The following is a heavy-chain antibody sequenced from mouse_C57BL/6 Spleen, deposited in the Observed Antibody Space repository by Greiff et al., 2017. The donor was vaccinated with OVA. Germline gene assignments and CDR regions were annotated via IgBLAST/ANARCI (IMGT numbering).Heavy chain of an antibody. CDR3: AREGDGSNSYYAMDY. J-gene: IGHJ4*01. Sequence: VKLMESGPGLVAPSQSLSITCTVSGFSLTSYGVHWVRQPPGKGLEWLVVIWSDGSTTYNSALKSRLSIIKDNSKSQSFLKMNSLRTEEAAMDYGAREGDGSNSYYAMDYWGQGTSVTVSS. CDR1: GFSLTSYG. D-gene: IGHD1-1*01. CDR2: IWSDGST. V-gene: IGHV2-6*03.